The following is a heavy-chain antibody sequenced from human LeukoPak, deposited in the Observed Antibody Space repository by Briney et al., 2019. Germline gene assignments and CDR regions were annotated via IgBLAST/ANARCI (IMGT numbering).Heavy chain of an antibody. J-gene: IGHJ6*02. Sequence: GASVKVSCKASGYTFTASYMQWARQAPGQGLEWMGRINPSNGDTEYEQKLQGRVTMTRDTSISTVYMELSRLTSDDTAVYYCARSWYGMDVWGQGTTVTVSS. CDR1: GYTFTASY. CDR2: INPSNGDT. V-gene: IGHV1-2*06. CDR3: ARSWYGMDV. D-gene: IGHD1-14*01.